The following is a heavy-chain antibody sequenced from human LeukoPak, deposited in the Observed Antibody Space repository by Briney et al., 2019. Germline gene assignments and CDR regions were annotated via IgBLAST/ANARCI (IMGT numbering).Heavy chain of an antibody. CDR2: INSDGSST. V-gene: IGHV3-74*01. Sequence: PGGSLRLSCAASGFTFSSYRLDWVRHAPGKGLVWVSRINSDGSSTIYADSVKGRFTISRDNAKNTLYLQMNSLRVEDTAVYYCARVPDGSVNYWGQGALVTVSS. CDR1: GFTFSSYR. CDR3: ARVPDGSVNY. J-gene: IGHJ4*02. D-gene: IGHD3-10*01.